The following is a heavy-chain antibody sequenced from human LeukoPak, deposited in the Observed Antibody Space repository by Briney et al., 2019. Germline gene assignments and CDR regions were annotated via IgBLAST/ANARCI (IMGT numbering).Heavy chain of an antibody. J-gene: IGHJ6*03. CDR3: ARDGPEETYYDFWSRWGYYYYYMDV. CDR1: RFTFSSYS. Sequence: GGSLRLSCAASRFTFSSYSMNWVRQAPGKGLEWVSYISGSSSTIYYADSVKGRFTISRDNAKNSLYLQMNSLRAEDTAVYYCARDGPEETYYDFWSRWGYYYYYMDVWGKGTTVTVSS. V-gene: IGHV3-48*04. CDR2: ISGSSSTI. D-gene: IGHD3-3*01.